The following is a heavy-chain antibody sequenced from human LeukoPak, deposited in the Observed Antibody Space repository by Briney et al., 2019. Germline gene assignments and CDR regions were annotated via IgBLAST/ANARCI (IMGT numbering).Heavy chain of an antibody. D-gene: IGHD3-3*01. CDR2: MSAYNGNT. V-gene: IGHV1-18*01. CDR1: GYTFTSYG. CDR3: ARVLTIFGVVSTPDY. Sequence: ASVKVSCKASGYTFTSYGISWVRQAPGQGLEWMGWMSAYNGNTSYAQKLQGRVTMTADTSTSTAYMGLRSLRADDTAVYYCARVLTIFGVVSTPDYWGQGTLVTVSS. J-gene: IGHJ4*02.